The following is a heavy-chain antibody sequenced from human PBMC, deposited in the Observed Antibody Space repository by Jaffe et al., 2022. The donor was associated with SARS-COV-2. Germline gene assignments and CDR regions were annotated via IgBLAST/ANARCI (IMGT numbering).Heavy chain of an antibody. CDR2: IKQDGSEK. V-gene: IGHV3-7*01. CDR1: GFTFSSYW. Sequence: EVQLVESGGGLVQPGGSLRLSCAASGFTFSSYWMSWVRQAPGKGLEWVANIKQDGSEKYYVDSVKGRFTISRDNAKNSLYLQMNSLRAEDTAVYYCARDYSGDIVVVPAAYFDYWGQGTLVTVSS. J-gene: IGHJ4*02. D-gene: IGHD2-2*01. CDR3: ARDYSGDIVVVPAAYFDY.